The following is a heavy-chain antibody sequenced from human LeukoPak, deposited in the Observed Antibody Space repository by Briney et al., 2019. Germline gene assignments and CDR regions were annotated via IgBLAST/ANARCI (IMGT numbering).Heavy chain of an antibody. CDR3: ARDAHYYDSSGYYPFDAFDI. Sequence: SETLSLTCTVSGGSISSSSYYWGWIRQPPGKGLEWIGSIYYSGSTNYNPSLKSRVTISVDTSKNQFSLKLSSVTAADTAVYYCARDAHYYDSSGYYPFDAFDIWGQGTMVTVSS. V-gene: IGHV4-39*07. CDR2: IYYSGST. D-gene: IGHD3-22*01. J-gene: IGHJ3*02. CDR1: GGSISSSSYY.